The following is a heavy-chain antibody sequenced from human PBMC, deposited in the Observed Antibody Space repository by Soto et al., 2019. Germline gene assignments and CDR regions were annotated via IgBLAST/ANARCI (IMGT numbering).Heavy chain of an antibody. J-gene: IGHJ5*02. D-gene: IGHD5-12*01. CDR2: IYHSGST. CDR3: AREVEMATIPNWFDP. CDR1: GYSISSGYY. Sequence: LSLTCAVSGYSISSGYYWGWIRQPPGKGLEWIGSIYHSGSTYYNPSLKSRVTISVDTSKNQFSLKLSSVTAADTAVYYCAREVEMATIPNWFDPWGQGTLVIVSS. V-gene: IGHV4-38-2*02.